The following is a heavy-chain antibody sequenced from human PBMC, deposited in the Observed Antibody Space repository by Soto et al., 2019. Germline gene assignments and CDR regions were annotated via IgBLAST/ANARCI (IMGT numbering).Heavy chain of an antibody. Sequence: PSETLSLTCTVSGGSISSSSYYWGWIRQPPGKGLEWIGSIYYSGSTYYNPSLKSRVTISVDTSKNQFSLKLSSVTAADTAVDYCASALFYDFWTAVFAWWFDPWGQGTLVTGS. V-gene: IGHV4-39*01. J-gene: IGHJ5*02. CDR2: IYYSGST. D-gene: IGHD3-3*01. CDR3: ASALFYDFWTAVFAWWFDP. CDR1: GGSISSSSYY.